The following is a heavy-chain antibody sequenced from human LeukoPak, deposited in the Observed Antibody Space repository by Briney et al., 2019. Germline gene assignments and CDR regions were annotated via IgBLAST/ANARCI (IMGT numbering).Heavy chain of an antibody. CDR3: AKSSPRSSSWYRALFDY. Sequence: PGGSLRLSCAASGFTFDAYGMSWVRQAPGKGLEWVSGINWNGGSTGYADSVKGRFTISRDNAKNSLYLQLNSLRAEDTAIYHCAKSSPRSSSWYRALFDYWGQGTLVTVSS. D-gene: IGHD6-13*01. CDR1: GFTFDAYG. CDR2: INWNGGST. J-gene: IGHJ4*02. V-gene: IGHV3-20*01.